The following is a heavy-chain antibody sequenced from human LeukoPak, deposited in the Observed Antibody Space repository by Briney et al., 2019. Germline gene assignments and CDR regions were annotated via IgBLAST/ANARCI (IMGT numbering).Heavy chain of an antibody. V-gene: IGHV3-66*01. CDR1: GFTVRSTY. CDR3: ATGRWLRLFDY. J-gene: IGHJ4*02. CDR2: LYAGGSA. D-gene: IGHD5-24*01. Sequence: GGSLRLSCAASGFTVRSTYMSWVRQAPGKGLEWVSILYAGGSAYYADSVKGRFTISRDNSKNTLYLQMNSLRVEDTAVYYCATGRWLRLFDYWGQGTLVTVSS.